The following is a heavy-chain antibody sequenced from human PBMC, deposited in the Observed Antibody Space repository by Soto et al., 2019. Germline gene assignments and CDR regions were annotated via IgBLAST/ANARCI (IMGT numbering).Heavy chain of an antibody. CDR1: GDSISSGAYS. CDR3: ARALSSLYYYGMDV. D-gene: IGHD3-16*01. J-gene: IGHJ6*02. V-gene: IGHV4-30-2*01. CDR2: IFHSGSP. Sequence: QLQLQESGSGLVKPSHTLSLTCAVSGDSISSGAYSWSWIRQPPGKGLEWVGYIFHSGSPYYNPSLKSRVNISVDRSKNQFSLKLSSVTAADTAVYYCARALSSLYYYGMDVWGQGTTVTVSS.